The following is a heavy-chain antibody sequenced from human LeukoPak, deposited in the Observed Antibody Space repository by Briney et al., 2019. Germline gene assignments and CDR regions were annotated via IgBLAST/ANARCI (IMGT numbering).Heavy chain of an antibody. D-gene: IGHD3-3*01. CDR1: GYTFTGYY. Sequence: ASVKVSCKASGYTFTGYYMHWVRQAPGQGLEWMGWINPNSGGTNYAQKFQGRVTMTRDTSISTAYMELSRLRSDDTAVYYCARARITIFGVVIIELDIWGQGTMVTVSS. CDR2: INPNSGGT. V-gene: IGHV1-2*02. CDR3: ARARITIFGVVIIELDI. J-gene: IGHJ3*02.